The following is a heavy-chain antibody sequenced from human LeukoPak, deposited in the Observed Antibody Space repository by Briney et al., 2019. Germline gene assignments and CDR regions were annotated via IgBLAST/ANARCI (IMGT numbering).Heavy chain of an antibody. CDR1: GGSISSSSYY. CDR2: IYYSGST. D-gene: IGHD2-15*01. Sequence: SETLSLTCTVSGGSISSSSYYWGWIRQPPGKGLEWIGYIYYSGSTYYNPSLKSRVTISVDTSKNQFSLKLSSVTAADTAVYYCASYCSGGSCYYGYSYGSYYFDYWGQGTLVTVSS. J-gene: IGHJ4*02. V-gene: IGHV4-30-4*08. CDR3: ASYCSGGSCYYGYSYGSYYFDY.